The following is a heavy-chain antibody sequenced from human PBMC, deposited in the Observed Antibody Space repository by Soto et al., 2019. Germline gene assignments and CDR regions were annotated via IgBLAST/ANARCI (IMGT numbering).Heavy chain of an antibody. V-gene: IGHV4-39*06. Sequence: SETLSLTCTVSGGSISGSSYYWGWIRQPPGKGLEWIGSIYYSGSTYYNPSLRSRLSITKDTSKNQVVLTLTDVDPVDTATYYCAHEVPSTRNWFDPWGQGTLVTVSS. CDR1: GGSISGSSYY. CDR2: IYYSGST. D-gene: IGHD2-15*01. J-gene: IGHJ5*02. CDR3: AHEVPSTRNWFDP.